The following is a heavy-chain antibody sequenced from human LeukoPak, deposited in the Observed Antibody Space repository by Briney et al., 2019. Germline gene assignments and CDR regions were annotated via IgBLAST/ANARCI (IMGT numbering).Heavy chain of an antibody. CDR2: IYYSGST. Sequence: SETLSLTCTVSGGSISSYYWSWIRQPPGKGLEWTGYIYYSGSTNYNPSLKSRVTISVDTSKNQFSLKLSSVTAADTAVYYCAREVDWNLWCFDYWGQGTLVTVSS. V-gene: IGHV4-59*01. CDR3: AREVDWNLWCFDY. J-gene: IGHJ4*02. D-gene: IGHD1-1*01. CDR1: GGSISSYY.